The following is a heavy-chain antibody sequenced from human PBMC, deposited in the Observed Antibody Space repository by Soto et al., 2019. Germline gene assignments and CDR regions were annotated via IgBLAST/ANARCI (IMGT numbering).Heavy chain of an antibody. Sequence: SETLSLTCAVYNGSVRGSYWSWIRQPPGKGLEWIGEINDSGGTKYNPSLKSRVTISVDTSKNQFSLSLSSVTAADTAVYYCASQDGYKYYYGMDVWGQGTTVTVSS. V-gene: IGHV4-34*01. J-gene: IGHJ6*02. D-gene: IGHD5-12*01. CDR3: ASQDGYKYYYGMDV. CDR2: INDSGGT. CDR1: NGSVRGSY.